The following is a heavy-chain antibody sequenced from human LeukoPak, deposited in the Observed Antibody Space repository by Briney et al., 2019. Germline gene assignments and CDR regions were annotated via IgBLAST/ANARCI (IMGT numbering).Heavy chain of an antibody. CDR1: GGTFNSYA. D-gene: IGHD2-2*02. CDR2: IIPILGIA. CDR3: AREVIVVVPAAIIDY. Sequence: GASVKVSCKASGGTFNSYAISWVRQAPGQGLEWMGRIIPILGIANYAQKFQGRVTITADKSTSTAYMELSSLRSEDTAVYYCAREVIVVVPAAIIDYWGQGTLVTVSS. V-gene: IGHV1-69*04. J-gene: IGHJ4*02.